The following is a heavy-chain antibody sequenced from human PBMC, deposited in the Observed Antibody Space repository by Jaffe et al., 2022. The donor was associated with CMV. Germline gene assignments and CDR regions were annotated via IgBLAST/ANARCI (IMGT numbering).Heavy chain of an antibody. CDR3: AREPYYDSMTNRYYYYYGMDV. V-gene: IGHV1-69*01. CDR1: GGTFSSYA. Sequence: QVQLVQSGAEVKKPGSSVKVSCKASGGTFSSYAISWVRQAPGQGLEWMGGIIPIFGTANYAQKFQGRVTITADESTSTAYMELSSLRSEDTAVYYCAREPYYDSMTNRYYYYYGMDVWGQGTTVTVSS. J-gene: IGHJ6*02. CDR2: IIPIFGTA. D-gene: IGHD3-22*01.